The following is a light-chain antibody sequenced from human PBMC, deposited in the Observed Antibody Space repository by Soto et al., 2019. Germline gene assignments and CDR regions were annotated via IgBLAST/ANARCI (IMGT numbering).Light chain of an antibody. CDR2: GAY. J-gene: IGKJ2*01. CDR3: QHYGNSPPYT. CDR1: QSVSSSN. Sequence: EIVLTQSPGTLSLSPGERTTLSCRASQSVSSSNLLWYQQKRGQAPRLLIYGAYKRATGIPDRFSGSGSGTDFTLSIIRLEPEDFALYYCQHYGNSPPYTFGQGTKVDIK. V-gene: IGKV3-20*01.